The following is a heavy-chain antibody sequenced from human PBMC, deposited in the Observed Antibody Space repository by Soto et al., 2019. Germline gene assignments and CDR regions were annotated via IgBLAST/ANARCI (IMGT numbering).Heavy chain of an antibody. CDR2: IYHSRST. Sequence: PSETLSLTCAVSGGSISSGGYSWSWIRQPPGKDLEWIVYIYHSRSTYYNPSLKSTITISVDTSKNQFYLKLTSPTAADTVFFYCATHYPPFLHGSGPWDVWGQGTTVTVSS. CDR1: GGSISSGGYS. CDR3: ATHYPPFLHGSGPWDV. J-gene: IGHJ6*02. D-gene: IGHD3-10*01. V-gene: IGHV4-30-2*01.